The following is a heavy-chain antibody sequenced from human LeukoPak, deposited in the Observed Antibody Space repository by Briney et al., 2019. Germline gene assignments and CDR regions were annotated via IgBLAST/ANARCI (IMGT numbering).Heavy chain of an antibody. CDR3: ARDPLGGDY. V-gene: IGHV4-59*01. Sequence: SETLSLTCTVSGGSISSYYWSWIRQPPGKGLEWIGHIYYSGSTNYNPSLKSRVTISVDTSKNQFSLKLSSVTAADTAVYYCARDPLGGDYWGQGTLVTVSS. CDR1: GGSISSYY. D-gene: IGHD2-15*01. CDR2: IYYSGST. J-gene: IGHJ4*02.